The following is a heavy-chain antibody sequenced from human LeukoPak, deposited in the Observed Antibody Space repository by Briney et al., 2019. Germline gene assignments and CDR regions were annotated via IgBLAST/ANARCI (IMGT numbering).Heavy chain of an antibody. J-gene: IGHJ4*02. Sequence: GASVKVSCKASGYTFTSYGISWVRQAPGQGLEWMGWISAYNGNTNYAQKVQGRVTMTTDKSTSTAYMELRSLRSDDTAVYYCARRTYSSSSSIFDYWGQGTLVTVSS. CDR2: ISAYNGNT. CDR3: ARRTYSSSSSIFDY. D-gene: IGHD6-6*01. V-gene: IGHV1-18*01. CDR1: GYTFTSYG.